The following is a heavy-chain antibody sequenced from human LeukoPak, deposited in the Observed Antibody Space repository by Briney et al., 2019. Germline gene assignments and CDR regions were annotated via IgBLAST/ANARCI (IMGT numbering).Heavy chain of an antibody. CDR3: AREGNDGDSNWFDT. CDR1: GGSISTYY. CDR2: IYYTGST. J-gene: IGHJ5*02. Sequence: SETLSLTCTVSGGSISTYYWTWIRQPPGKGLEWIGYIYYTGSTNYNPSLKSRVTISVDTSTNQFSLKVYSVTAADTAIYYCAREGNDGDSNWFDTWGQGTLVTVSS. V-gene: IGHV4-59*12. D-gene: IGHD4-17*01.